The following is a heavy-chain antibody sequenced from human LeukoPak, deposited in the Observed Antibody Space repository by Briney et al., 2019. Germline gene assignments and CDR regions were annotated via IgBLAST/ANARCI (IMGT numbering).Heavy chain of an antibody. CDR1: GDSISDKYW. D-gene: IGHD2-8*01. CDR2: VYRSGGT. CDR3: GRHANGDSSAAFDL. Sequence: SETLSLTCAVSGDSISDKYWWRWVRQFPDKGLEWIGEVYRSGGTSYNPSLKSRVTVSIDYSKNQFSLNLRSVTAADTAVYYCGRHANGDSSAAFDLWGQGTMVFVSS. J-gene: IGHJ3*01. V-gene: IGHV4-4*02.